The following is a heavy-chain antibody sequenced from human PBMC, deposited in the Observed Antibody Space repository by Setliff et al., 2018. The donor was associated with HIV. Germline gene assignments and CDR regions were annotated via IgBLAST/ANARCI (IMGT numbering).Heavy chain of an antibody. Sequence: SVKVSCKASGGTFSSYAISWVRQAPGQGLEWMGGIIPIFGTANYAQKFQGRVTITTDESTSTAYMELSSLRSEDTAVYYCARGGGIAAAGGDAFDIWGQGTIVTVSS. CDR1: GGTFSSYA. J-gene: IGHJ3*02. CDR2: IIPIFGTA. CDR3: ARGGGIAAAGGDAFDI. V-gene: IGHV1-69*05. D-gene: IGHD6-13*01.